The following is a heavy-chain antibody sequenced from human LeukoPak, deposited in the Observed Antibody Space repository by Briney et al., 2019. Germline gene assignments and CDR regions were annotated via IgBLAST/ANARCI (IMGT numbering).Heavy chain of an antibody. V-gene: IGHV3-23*01. Sequence: GGSPRLSCAASGFTFANSAMTWVRQAPGKGLEWVSTISVGGASTYYADSVKGRFTISRDNSKDTLYLQMNSLRAEDTAVYYCAKALILRSHCIDVWGKGTTVTVSS. CDR3: AKALILRSHCIDV. J-gene: IGHJ6*03. CDR1: GFTFANSA. CDR2: ISVGGAST. D-gene: IGHD4-17*01.